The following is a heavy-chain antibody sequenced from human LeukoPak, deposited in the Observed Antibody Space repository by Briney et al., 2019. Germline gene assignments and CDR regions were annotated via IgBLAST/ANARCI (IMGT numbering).Heavy chain of an antibody. CDR2: ISWNSGSI. J-gene: IGHJ3*02. D-gene: IGHD4-11*01. CDR3: AKTDDYYDAFDI. Sequence: GRSLRLSCAASGFTFDDYAMHWVRHAPGKGLEWVSGISWNSGSIGYADSVKGRFTISRDNAKNSLYLQMNSLRAEDTALYYCAKTDDYYDAFDIWGQGTMVTVSS. CDR1: GFTFDDYA. V-gene: IGHV3-9*01.